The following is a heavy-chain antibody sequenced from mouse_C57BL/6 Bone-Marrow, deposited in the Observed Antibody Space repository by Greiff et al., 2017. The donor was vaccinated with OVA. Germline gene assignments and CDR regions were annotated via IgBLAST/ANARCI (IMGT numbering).Heavy chain of an antibody. V-gene: IGHV1-61*01. CDR3: ARRVSNYNLGVYAMDY. CDR2: IYPSDSET. CDR1: GYTFTSYW. J-gene: IGHJ4*01. Sequence: VQLQQPGAELVRPGSSVKLSCKASGYTFTSYWMDWVKQRPGQGLEWIGNIYPSDSETHYNQKFKDKATLTVDKSSSTAYMQLSSLTSEDSAVYYCARRVSNYNLGVYAMDYWGQGTSVTVSS. D-gene: IGHD2-5*01.